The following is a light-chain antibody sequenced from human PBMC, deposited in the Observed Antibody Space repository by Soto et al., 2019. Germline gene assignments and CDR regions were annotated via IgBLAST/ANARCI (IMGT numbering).Light chain of an antibody. V-gene: IGKV1-5*03. J-gene: IGKJ4*01. CDR3: QQYESYSPLT. CDR2: KAS. CDR1: QSISSW. Sequence: IQITQSASTQSASVGDRVTITCRASQSISSWLAWYQQKPGKAPRLLIYKASDLESGVPSRFSGSGSGTDFTLTISSLRPDDFATYYCQQYESYSPLTFGGGTKVDI.